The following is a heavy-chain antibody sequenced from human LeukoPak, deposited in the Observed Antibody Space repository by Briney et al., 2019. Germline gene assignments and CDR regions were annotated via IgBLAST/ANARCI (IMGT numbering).Heavy chain of an antibody. CDR1: GYTFTGYY. J-gene: IGHJ5*02. CDR3: ARDESDSSSWYNWFDP. D-gene: IGHD6-13*01. CDR2: INANSGGT. V-gene: IGHV1-2*02. Sequence: ASVKVSCKAYGYTFTGYYRHWVRQAPGQGLEWMGWINANSGGTNYAQKFQGRVTMTRDTSISTAYMELSRLRSDDTAVYYCARDESDSSSWYNWFDPWGQGTLVTVSS.